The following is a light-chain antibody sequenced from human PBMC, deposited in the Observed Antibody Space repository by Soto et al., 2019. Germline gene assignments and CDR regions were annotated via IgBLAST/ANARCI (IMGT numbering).Light chain of an antibody. J-gene: IGKJ1*01. Sequence: EIVLTQSPATLSSSPGERATLSCRASQSVSSYLAWYQQKPGQAPRLLIYDASNRATGIPARFSGSGSGTDFTLTISSLEPEDFAVYYCQQRSNWPWTFGTGNKVEIK. V-gene: IGKV3-11*01. CDR3: QQRSNWPWT. CDR2: DAS. CDR1: QSVSSY.